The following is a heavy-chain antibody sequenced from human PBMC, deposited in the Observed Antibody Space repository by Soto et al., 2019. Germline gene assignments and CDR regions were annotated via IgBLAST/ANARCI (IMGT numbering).Heavy chain of an antibody. CDR3: ARRLDPLQYSDY. CDR1: GFTFSDYE. J-gene: IGHJ4*02. CDR2: ISFSGNTI. D-gene: IGHD5-18*01. Sequence: DVKLLESGGGLVEPGGSLRLSCTASGFTFSDYEMNWVRQAPGKGLEWVSFISFSGNTIYYADSVRGRFTISRDNAKSTLFLQMNSLRDDDTATYYCARRLDPLQYSDYWGRGTLVTVSS. V-gene: IGHV3-48*03.